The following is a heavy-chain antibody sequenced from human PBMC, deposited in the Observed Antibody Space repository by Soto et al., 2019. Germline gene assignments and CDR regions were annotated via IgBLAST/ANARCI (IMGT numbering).Heavy chain of an antibody. D-gene: IGHD2-2*02. Sequence: QVQLVQSGAEVKKPGASVKVSCTTSGYTFTLFVITWVRQAPGQGLEWMGWIIPYSGDTKYAEKLEGRVTLTTDTSTDTAYMELTSLTSDDTAEYYCARGGQYRYFDYWGQGTLVTVSS. CDR1: GYTFTLFV. J-gene: IGHJ4*02. CDR2: IIPYSGDT. CDR3: ARGGQYRYFDY. V-gene: IGHV1-18*01.